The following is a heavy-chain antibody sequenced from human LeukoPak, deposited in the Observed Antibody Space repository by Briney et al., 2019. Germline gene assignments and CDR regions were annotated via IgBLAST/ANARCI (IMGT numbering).Heavy chain of an antibody. CDR1: GFTFSSYG. CDR3: AKDPERYFDWLSDTRDYGMDV. D-gene: IGHD3-9*01. V-gene: IGHV3-30*18. J-gene: IGHJ6*04. CDR2: ISYDGSNK. Sequence: GGSLRLFCAASGFTFSSYGMHWVRQAPGKGLEWVAVISYDGSNKYYADSVKGRFTISRDNSKNTLYLQMNSLRAEDTAVYYCAKDPERYFDWLSDTRDYGMDVWGKGTTVTVSS.